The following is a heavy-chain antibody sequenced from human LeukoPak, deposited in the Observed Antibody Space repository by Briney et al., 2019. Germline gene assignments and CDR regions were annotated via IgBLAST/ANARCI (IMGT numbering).Heavy chain of an antibody. CDR2: IIPIFGTA. J-gene: IGHJ6*03. D-gene: IGHD5-24*01. Sequence: ASVKVSCKASGGTFSSYAISWVRQAPGQGLEWMGGIIPIFGTANYAQKFQGRVTITTDESTSTAYMELSSLRSEDTAVYYCARGGTRARGWLQSRYYYYMDVWGKGTTVTVSS. CDR3: ARGGTRARGWLQSRYYYYMDV. V-gene: IGHV1-69*05. CDR1: GGTFSSYA.